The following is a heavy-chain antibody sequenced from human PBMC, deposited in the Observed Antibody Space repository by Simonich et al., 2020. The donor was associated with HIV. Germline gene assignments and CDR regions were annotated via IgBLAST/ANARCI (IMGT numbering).Heavy chain of an antibody. D-gene: IGHD7-27*01. CDR2: INHSGTT. CDR3: ARGRSPPRTGVLDS. V-gene: IGHV4-34*01. CDR1: GGSFSDFY. J-gene: IGHJ4*02. Sequence: QVQLQQWGAGLLKPSETLSLTCIVYGGSFSDFYWGWIRQPPGKGLQWIGEINHSGTTNYNPSLMGRVTISGDTSKNQFSLKMRSLIAADTAVYYCARGRSPPRTGVLDSWGQGTQVIVSS.